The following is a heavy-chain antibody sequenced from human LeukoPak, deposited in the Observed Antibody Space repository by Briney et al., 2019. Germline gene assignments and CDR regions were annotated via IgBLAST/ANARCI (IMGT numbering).Heavy chain of an antibody. Sequence: ASVKVFYTASGYTFTNYYIHCVRHAPGQGLECRVVINSSGGSTSYAQIFQGRVTMTRDTSTSTVYMELSSLRSEDTAVYYCAREGPYSDSSRSRFDYWGQGTLVTVSS. D-gene: IGHD6-6*01. CDR2: INSSGGST. J-gene: IGHJ4*02. CDR3: AREGPYSDSSRSRFDY. CDR1: GYTFTNYY. V-gene: IGHV1-46*01.